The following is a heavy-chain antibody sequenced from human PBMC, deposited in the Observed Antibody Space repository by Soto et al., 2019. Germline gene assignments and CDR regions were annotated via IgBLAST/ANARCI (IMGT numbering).Heavy chain of an antibody. J-gene: IGHJ3*01. CDR1: GFTFSSYE. CDR2: ISSSGSTI. CDR3: ARGGDSYYDSSGYYSVLVGAFAL. Sequence: EVQLVESGGGLVQPGGSLRLSCAASGFTFSSYEMNWVRQAPGKGLEWVSYISSSGSTIYYADSVKGRFTISRDNAKNSLYLQMNSLRAEDTGVYYCARGGDSYYDSSGYYSVLVGAFALWGQGTMVTVS. V-gene: IGHV3-48*03. D-gene: IGHD3-22*01.